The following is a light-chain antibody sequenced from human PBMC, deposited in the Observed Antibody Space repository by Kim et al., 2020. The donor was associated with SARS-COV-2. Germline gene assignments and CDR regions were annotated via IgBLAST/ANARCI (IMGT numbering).Light chain of an antibody. CDR1: SSDIGVYNY. CDR3: SSYTTISTGI. J-gene: IGLJ2*01. Sequence: QSVLTQPASVSGSPGQSIAISCTGTSSDIGVYNYVSWYQQHPGKAPKLLIYDVSNRPSGVSNRFSGSKSGNTASLTISGLQAEDEADYYCSSYTTISTGIFGGGTQLTVL. V-gene: IGLV2-14*03. CDR2: DVS.